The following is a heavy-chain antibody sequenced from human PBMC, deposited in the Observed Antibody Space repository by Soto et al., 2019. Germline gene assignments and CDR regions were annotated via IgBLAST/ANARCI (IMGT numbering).Heavy chain of an antibody. CDR1: GYNFISHL. J-gene: IGHJ4*02. CDR3: VRHCDHFDSSGYDFDS. V-gene: IGHV5-10-1*01. Sequence: AEALTISCKGSGYNFISHLIRRVSQMPGKGLDWMGWIDPNGSYTRYSPSVEGHVSITAXXXNXXXYXQXXXLXAXDTALYYCVRHCDHFDSSGYDFDSWGQAT. D-gene: IGHD3-22*01. CDR2: IDPNGSYT.